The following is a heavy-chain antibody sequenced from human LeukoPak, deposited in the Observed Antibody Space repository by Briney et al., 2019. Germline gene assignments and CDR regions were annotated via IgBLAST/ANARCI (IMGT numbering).Heavy chain of an antibody. CDR1: GFTFSNYG. J-gene: IGHJ4*02. D-gene: IGHD3-16*01. CDR3: AKDWGKATVDY. V-gene: IGHV3-30*18. Sequence: GGSLRLSCAASGFTFSNYGMHWVRQAPGKGLEWVAVISYDGNTKFYADSVKGRFTISRDNSKNTLYLQMNGLRIEDTALYYCAKDWGKATVDYWGQGTLVTVSS. CDR2: ISYDGNTK.